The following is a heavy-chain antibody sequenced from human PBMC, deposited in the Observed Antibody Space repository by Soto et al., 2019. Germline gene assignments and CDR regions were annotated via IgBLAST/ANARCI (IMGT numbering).Heavy chain of an antibody. CDR3: ARVEMATTTYYYYYYGMDV. D-gene: IGHD5-12*01. Sequence: ASVKVSCKASGYTFTGCDMHWVLQAPGQGLEWMGWINPNSGGTNYAQKFQGRVTMTRDTSISTAYMELSRLRSDDTAVYYCARVEMATTTYYYYYYGMDVWGQGTTVTVSS. CDR1: GYTFTGCD. V-gene: IGHV1-2*02. J-gene: IGHJ6*02. CDR2: INPNSGGT.